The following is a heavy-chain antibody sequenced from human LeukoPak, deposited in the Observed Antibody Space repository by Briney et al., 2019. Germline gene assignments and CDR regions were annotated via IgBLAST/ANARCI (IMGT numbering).Heavy chain of an antibody. CDR3: ARVVVAAPSYYMDV. CDR1: GGSISSHY. CDR2: IYHSGST. D-gene: IGHD2-15*01. V-gene: IGHV4-59*11. J-gene: IGHJ6*03. Sequence: SETLSLTCTVSGGSISSHYWSWIRQPPGKGLEWIGYIYHSGSTNYNPSLKSRVTISVDTSKNQFSLKLSSVTAADTAVYYCARVVVAAPSYYMDVWGKGTTVTVSS.